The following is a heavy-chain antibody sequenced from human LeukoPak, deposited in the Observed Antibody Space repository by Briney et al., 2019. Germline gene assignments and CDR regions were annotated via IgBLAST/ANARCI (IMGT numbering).Heavy chain of an antibody. D-gene: IGHD5-24*01. CDR2: VSTTGTP. CDR1: GVSVDNYY. Sequence: SETLSLTCTVSGVSVDNYYWGWIRQPAGRGLEWIGRVSTTGTPGYNPSLKSGATMSVDPSKNQFSLKLNSVTAADTAVYYCVRIRDAYIQYYFDYWGLGTLVTVSS. J-gene: IGHJ4*02. V-gene: IGHV4-4*07. CDR3: VRIRDAYIQYYFDY.